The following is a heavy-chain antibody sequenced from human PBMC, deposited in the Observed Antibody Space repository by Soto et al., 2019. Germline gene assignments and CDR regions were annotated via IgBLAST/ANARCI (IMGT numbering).Heavy chain of an antibody. CDR2: IWYDGSEK. Sequence: QVQLVESGGGVVQPGRSLRLSCEGSGFTFRNHGMHWIRQSPGKGLEWLAVIWYDGSEKYYADSVKGRFTISRDNSENTLYLQMNSLKVEDTAIYYCARWSNNKVVDPWGQGTVVTVS. J-gene: IGHJ5*02. D-gene: IGHD1-1*01. CDR3: ARWSNNKVVDP. CDR1: GFTFRNHG. V-gene: IGHV3-33*01.